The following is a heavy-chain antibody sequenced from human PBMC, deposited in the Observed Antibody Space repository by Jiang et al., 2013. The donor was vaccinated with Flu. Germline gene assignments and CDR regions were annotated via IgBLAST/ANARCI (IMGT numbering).Heavy chain of an antibody. J-gene: IGHJ6*02. V-gene: IGHV4-59*01. CDR1: GDSINTYS. CDR3: ARATIGLFSFSGLDV. CDR2: ISYSGPT. D-gene: IGHD1-1*01. Sequence: GSGLVKPSETLSLTCTVSGDSINTYSWSWIRQPPGKGLEWLGYISYSGPTNYNPSLKSRVTISIDTSENQFSLKLSSVTAADTAVYYCARATIGLFSFSGLDVVGPGDHGHRLL.